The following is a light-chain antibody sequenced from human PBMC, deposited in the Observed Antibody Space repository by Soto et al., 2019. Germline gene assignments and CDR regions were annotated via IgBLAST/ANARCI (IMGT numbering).Light chain of an antibody. J-gene: IGKJ1*01. CDR3: QQYNTYPRT. CDR1: QGINNN. V-gene: IGKV1-16*02. Sequence: DIQMTQSPSSLSASVGDRVTITCRASQGINNNLAWFQQKPGKAPMSLIYSASSLQSGVPSKFSGIGSGTDFTLTISSLQPEDFATYYCQQYNTYPRTFGLGTKVEIK. CDR2: SAS.